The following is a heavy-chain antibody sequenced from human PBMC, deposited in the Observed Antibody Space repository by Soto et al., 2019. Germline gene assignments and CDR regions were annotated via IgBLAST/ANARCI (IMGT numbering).Heavy chain of an antibody. D-gene: IGHD5-18*01. J-gene: IGHJ4*02. Sequence: EVQLLESGGVLVQPGGSLRLSCAASGFTFPTYAMTWVRRAPGKGLEWVSTITHTSDGSYYADSVMGRFTISRDNSKNTLYLQMSGLRAEDTAVYYCARGGPRDGYRDLDYWGQGTQVTVSS. CDR2: ITHTSDGS. CDR3: ARGGPRDGYRDLDY. V-gene: IGHV3-23*01. CDR1: GFTFPTYA.